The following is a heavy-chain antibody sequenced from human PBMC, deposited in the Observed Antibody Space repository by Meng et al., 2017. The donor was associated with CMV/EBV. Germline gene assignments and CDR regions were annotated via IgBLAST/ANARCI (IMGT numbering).Heavy chain of an antibody. Sequence: GESLKISCGASGFTFSNAWMNWVRQAPGKGLEWLGLIKSKTDGGTTDYAAPVKGRFSISRDGSKNTLYLQMNSLKTEDTAVYYCATAPGYYASSPFDYWGQGTMVTVSS. J-gene: IGHJ4*02. V-gene: IGHV3-15*01. D-gene: IGHD3-22*01. CDR3: ATAPGYYASSPFDY. CDR2: IKSKTDGGTT. CDR1: GFTFSNAW.